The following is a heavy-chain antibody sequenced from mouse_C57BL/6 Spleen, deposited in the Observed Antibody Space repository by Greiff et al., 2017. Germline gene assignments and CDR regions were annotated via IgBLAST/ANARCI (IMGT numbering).Heavy chain of an antibody. CDR3: ALLAWFAY. V-gene: IGHV1-69*01. J-gene: IGHJ3*01. Sequence: QVQLKQSGAELVMPGASVKLSCKASGYTFTSYWMHWVKQRPGQGLEWIGEIDPSDSYTNYNQKFKGKSTLTVDKSSSTAYMQLSSLTSEDSAVYYCALLAWFAYWGQGTLVTVSA. CDR1: GYTFTSYW. CDR2: IDPSDSYT.